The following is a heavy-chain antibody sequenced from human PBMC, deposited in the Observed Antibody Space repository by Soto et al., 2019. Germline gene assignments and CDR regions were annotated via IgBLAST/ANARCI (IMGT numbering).Heavy chain of an antibody. Sequence: PGGSLRLSCAASGFTVSSNYMSWVRQAPGKGLEWVSVIYSGGSTYYADSVKGRFTISRDNSKNTLYLQMNSPRAEDTAVYYCAKDQYPYYLDSSGYYDQLGIHFWGQGTRVTVAS. CDR3: AKDQYPYYLDSSGYYDQLGIHF. CDR1: GFTVSSNY. V-gene: IGHV3-53*01. D-gene: IGHD3-22*01. CDR2: IYSGGST. J-gene: IGHJ4*02.